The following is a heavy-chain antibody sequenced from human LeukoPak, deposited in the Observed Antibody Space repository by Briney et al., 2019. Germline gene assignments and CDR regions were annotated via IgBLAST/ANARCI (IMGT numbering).Heavy chain of an antibody. CDR1: GYSFTSYW. CDR3: ARGPAMGSGRRGYYYYMDV. D-gene: IGHD3-10*01. J-gene: IGHJ6*03. CDR2: IYPGDPDT. Sequence: GASLQISCKGSGYSFTSYWIGWVRPMPGKGLEWMGIIYPGDPDTRYSPSFQGQVTISADKSISTAYLQWSSLKASDTAMYYCARGPAMGSGRRGYYYYMDVWGKGTTVTISS. V-gene: IGHV5-51*01.